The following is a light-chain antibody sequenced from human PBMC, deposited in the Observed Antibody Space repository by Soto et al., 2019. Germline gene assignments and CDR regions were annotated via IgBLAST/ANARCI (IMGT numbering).Light chain of an antibody. V-gene: IGLV2-23*02. J-gene: IGLJ1*01. CDR1: SSDVGRYNL. CDR3: CSHAGSSTPLI. Sequence: QSVLPQPASVSGPPGQSITISCTGTSSDVGRYNLVSWYQQHPGNAPKLMIYDVSKRPSGVSSGLSGSESGNAAALTSPGLQAEDETDYYCCSHAGSSTPLIVATETKVTVL. CDR2: DVS.